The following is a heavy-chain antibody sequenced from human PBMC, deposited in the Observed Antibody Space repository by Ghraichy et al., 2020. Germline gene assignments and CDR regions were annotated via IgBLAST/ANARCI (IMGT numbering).Heavy chain of an antibody. CDR1: GFAFSTYA. D-gene: IGHD3-3*01. Sequence: GGSLRLSCAASGFAFSTYAMHWVRQSPGKGLEWVSVLRGNGDHTEYADSVRGRFIISRDNPNNTLYLLMDSLRVEDTAVYYCAVSFAADFPYLGRGTLVTVSS. CDR2: LRGNGDHT. J-gene: IGHJ4*02. V-gene: IGHV3-23*01. CDR3: AVSFAADFPY.